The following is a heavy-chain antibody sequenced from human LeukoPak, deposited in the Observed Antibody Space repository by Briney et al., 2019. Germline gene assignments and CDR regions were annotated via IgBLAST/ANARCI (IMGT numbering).Heavy chain of an antibody. D-gene: IGHD6-13*01. J-gene: IGHJ6*03. CDR1: GGSISSSSYY. Sequence: SETLSLTCTVSGGSISSSSYYWGWIRQPPGKGLEWIGSIYYSGSTYYNPSLKSRVTISVDTSKNQFSLKLSSVTAADTAVYYCARHSTGGSSWYRPPHYYYYYYMDVWGKGTTVTVSS. CDR2: IYYSGST. CDR3: ARHSTGGSSWYRPPHYYYYYYMDV. V-gene: IGHV4-39*01.